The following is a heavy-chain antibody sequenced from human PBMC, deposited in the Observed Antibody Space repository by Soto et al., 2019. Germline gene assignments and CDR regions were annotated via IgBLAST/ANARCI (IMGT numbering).Heavy chain of an antibody. J-gene: IGHJ5*01. CDR3: AKVGYYNSGWFDS. D-gene: IGHD6-25*01. CDR1: GFSFSTYA. V-gene: IGHV3-23*01. Sequence: EVQLLESGGGLAQPGGSLRLSCTASGFSFSTYAMSWVRQAPGKGLEWVSTISGGVGNTYYADSVKGRFTVSRDNSKNTLFLQMNSLRAEDTATYYCAKVGYYNSGWFDSWGQGTLVTVSS. CDR2: ISGGVGNT.